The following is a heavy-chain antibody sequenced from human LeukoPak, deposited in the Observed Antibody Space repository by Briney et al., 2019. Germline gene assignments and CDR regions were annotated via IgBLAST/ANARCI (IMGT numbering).Heavy chain of an antibody. CDR3: ARELAGVDY. J-gene: IGHJ4*02. D-gene: IGHD6-19*01. CDR2: INPSDGST. Sequence: ASVKVSCKASGYTFTNYYMHWVRQAPGQGLEWMGIINPSDGSTRYAQKFQGRVTMTRDTSTSTVYMGVRSLRSEDTAVYYCARELAGVDYWGQGTLVTVSS. V-gene: IGHV1-46*01. CDR1: GYTFTNYY.